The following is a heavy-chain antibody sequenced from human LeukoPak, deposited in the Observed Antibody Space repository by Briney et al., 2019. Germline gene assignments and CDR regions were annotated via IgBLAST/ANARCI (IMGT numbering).Heavy chain of an antibody. CDR2: ISSNGGST. Sequence: SGGSLRLSCAASGFTFSSYAMHWVRQAPGKGLEYVSAISSNGGSTYYANSVKGRFTISRDNSKNTLYLQMGSLRAEDMAVYYCARGDIVATIILFDYWGQGTLVTVSS. J-gene: IGHJ4*02. CDR3: ARGDIVATIILFDY. CDR1: GFTFSSYA. V-gene: IGHV3-64*01. D-gene: IGHD5-12*01.